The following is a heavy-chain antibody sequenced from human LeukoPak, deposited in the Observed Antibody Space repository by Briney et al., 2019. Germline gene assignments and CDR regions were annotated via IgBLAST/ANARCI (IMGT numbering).Heavy chain of an antibody. V-gene: IGHV1-24*01. CDR3: ATDWQWLVF. D-gene: IGHD6-19*01. CDR1: GYTFTSYD. Sequence: VASVKVSCKASGYTFTSYDINWVRQAPGKGLEWMGGFDPEDGETIYAQKFQGRVTMTEDTSTDTAYMELSSLRSEDTAVYYCATDWQWLVFWGQGTLVTVSS. CDR2: FDPEDGET. J-gene: IGHJ4*02.